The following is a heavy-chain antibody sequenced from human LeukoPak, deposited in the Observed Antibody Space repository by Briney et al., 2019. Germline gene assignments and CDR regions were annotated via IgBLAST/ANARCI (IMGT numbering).Heavy chain of an antibody. V-gene: IGHV3-23*01. J-gene: IGHJ3*02. CDR1: GFTFSSYA. D-gene: IGHD3-3*01. CDR2: ISGSAVIT. CDR3: AKSRLSGINDAFDI. Sequence: GGSLRLSCAASGFTFSSYAMSWVRQAPGKGLEWVSAISGSAVITFYADSVKGRFTISRDNSKNTLYLQMNSLRAEDTALYYCAKSRLSGINDAFDIWGQGTMVTVSS.